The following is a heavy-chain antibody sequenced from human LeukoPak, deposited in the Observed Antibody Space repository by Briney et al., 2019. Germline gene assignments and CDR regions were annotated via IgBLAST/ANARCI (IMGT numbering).Heavy chain of an antibody. CDR2: INPNSGGT. D-gene: IGHD6-13*01. J-gene: IGHJ6*03. Sequence: ASVKVSCKASGYTFTGYYMHWVRQAPGQGREWMGWINPNSGGTNYAQKFQGRVTMTRDTSISTAYMELSRLRSDETAVYYCAICSSFIDYYYMDVWGKGTTVTVSS. CDR3: AICSSFIDYYYMDV. V-gene: IGHV1-2*02. CDR1: GYTFTGYY.